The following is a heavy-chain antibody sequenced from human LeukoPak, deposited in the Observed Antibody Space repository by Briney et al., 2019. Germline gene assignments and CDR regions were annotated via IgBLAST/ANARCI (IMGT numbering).Heavy chain of an antibody. V-gene: IGHV4-39*01. Sequence: SETLSLTCTVSGGSIRSSYYYWGWIRQPPGKGLEWIGSIYDSGSTYYNPSLKSRVTISVDTSKNQFSLKLNSVTAADTAVYYCARGNLYYFDSSGYYFKFDYWGQGTLVTVSS. J-gene: IGHJ4*02. CDR3: ARGNLYYFDSSGYYFKFDY. D-gene: IGHD3-22*01. CDR2: IYDSGST. CDR1: GGSIRSSYYY.